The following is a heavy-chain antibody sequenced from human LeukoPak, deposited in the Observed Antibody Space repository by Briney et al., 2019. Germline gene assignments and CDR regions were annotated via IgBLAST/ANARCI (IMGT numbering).Heavy chain of an antibody. CDR1: GFTFSSYW. J-gene: IGHJ4*02. V-gene: IGHV3-48*04. CDR3: ASMTTYCGGHCYFFDY. Sequence: GGSLRLSCAASGFTFSSYWMHWVRQAPGKGLEWVSYISSGSGGTIYYADSVKGRFTISRDNAKNSLDLQTNSLRAEDTAVYYCASMTTYCGGHCYFFDYWGQGTLVTVSS. CDR2: ISSGSGGTI. D-gene: IGHD2-21*02.